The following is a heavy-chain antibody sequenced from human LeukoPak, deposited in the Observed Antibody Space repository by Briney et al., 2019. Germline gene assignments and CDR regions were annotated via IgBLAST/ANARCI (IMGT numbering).Heavy chain of an antibody. CDR2: ICAYNGNS. Sequence: ASVKVSCKASGYTFTCDDISWVRQAPGQGLEWMGRICAYNGNSNSAQKLQRIATMTPDTTTSTAYMGHRTLRSDSTPLYCASRVLLWFGEGSMEVWAGGTRVTVPS. CDR3: SRVLLWFGEGSMEV. V-gene: IGHV1-18*01. D-gene: IGHD3-10*01. J-gene: IGHJ6*04. CDR1: GYTFTCDD.